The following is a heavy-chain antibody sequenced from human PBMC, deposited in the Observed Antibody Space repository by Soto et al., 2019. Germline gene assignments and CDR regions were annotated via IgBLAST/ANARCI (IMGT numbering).Heavy chain of an antibody. V-gene: IGHV1-8*01. CDR1: GYTFTSYD. CDR2: MNPNSGNT. D-gene: IGHD3-16*02. CDR3: ARGNFFVYIWGSYRHYYYYYMDV. Sequence: ASVKVSCKASGYTFTSYDINWVRQATGQGLEWMGWMNPNSGNTGYAQKFQGRVTMTRNTSISTAYMELSSLRSEDTAVYYCARGNFFVYIWGSYRHYYYYYMDVWGKGTTVTVSS. J-gene: IGHJ6*03.